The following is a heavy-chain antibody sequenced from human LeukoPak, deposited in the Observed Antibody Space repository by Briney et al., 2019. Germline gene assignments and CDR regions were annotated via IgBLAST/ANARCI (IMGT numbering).Heavy chain of an antibody. CDR1: GFMFDDYG. D-gene: IGHD3-22*01. V-gene: IGHV3-20*04. CDR3: ARLSGYRPYYYYYYSIDV. J-gene: IGHJ6*03. Sequence: GGSLRLSCAASGFMFDDYGMSWVRQAPGRGLEWVSGINWNGGSTGYADSVKGRFTISRDNAKNSLYLQMNSLTAEDTALYYCARLSGYRPYYYYYYSIDVWGKGTTVTVSS. CDR2: INWNGGST.